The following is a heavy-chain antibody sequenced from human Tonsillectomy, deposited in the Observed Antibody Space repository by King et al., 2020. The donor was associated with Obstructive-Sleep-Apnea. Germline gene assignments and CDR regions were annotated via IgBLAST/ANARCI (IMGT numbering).Heavy chain of an antibody. D-gene: IGHD5-18*01. J-gene: IGHJ4*02. CDR3: ARRPWDSYGFDL. CDR2: IYISGGT. Sequence: VQLQESGPGLVKPSQTLSLTCTVSGGAINNGAHYWTWIRQHPGKGLEWIGYIYISGGTYNNPSLQSRVSISLDTTKNQFSLKLSSVTAADTAVYFCARRPWDSYGFDLWGQGTLVTVSS. V-gene: IGHV4-31*03. CDR1: GGAINNGAHY.